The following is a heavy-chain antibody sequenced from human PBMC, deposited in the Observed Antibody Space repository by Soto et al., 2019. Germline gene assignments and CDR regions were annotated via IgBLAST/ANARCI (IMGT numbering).Heavy chain of an antibody. CDR2: IWSDGSNK. Sequence: QVQLVESGGGVVQPGRSLGLSCAASGFTFSSYGIHWVRQAPGKGLEWVAVIWSDGSNKYYADSVKGRFTISRDNTKNTLYLQMNSLRAEDTAVYYCAREVLVRGIKYHAMDVWGQGTTVTVSS. CDR3: AREVLVRGIKYHAMDV. D-gene: IGHD3-10*01. CDR1: GFTFSSYG. V-gene: IGHV3-33*01. J-gene: IGHJ6*02.